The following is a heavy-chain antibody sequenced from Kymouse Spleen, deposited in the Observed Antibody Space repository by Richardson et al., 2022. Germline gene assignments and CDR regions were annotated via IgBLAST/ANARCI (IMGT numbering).Heavy chain of an antibody. J-gene: IGHJ4*02. Sequence: QVQLQQWGAGLLKPSETLSLTCAVYGGSFSGYYWSWIRQPPGKGLEWIGEINHSGSTNYNPSLKSRVTISVDTSKNQFSLKLSSVTAADTAVYYCARGSHHHNMAQFDYWGQGTLVTVSS. CDR1: GGSFSGYY. D-gene: IGHD5-18,IGHD1-14*01,IGHD3-10*01. CDR2: INHSGST. CDR3: ARGSHHHNMAQFDY. V-gene: IGHV4-34*01.